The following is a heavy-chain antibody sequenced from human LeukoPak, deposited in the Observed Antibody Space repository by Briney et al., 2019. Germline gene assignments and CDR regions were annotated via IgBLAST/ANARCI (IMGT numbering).Heavy chain of an antibody. V-gene: IGHV3-33*01. CDR2: IWYDGSNK. D-gene: IGHD1-20*01. CDR1: GFIFSNYG. CDR3: ARDRVTGTTGHYFDY. Sequence: GRSLRLSCAASGFIFSNYGMHWVRQAPGKGLEGVAVIWYDGSNKYYAGSVKGRFTISRDNSKNTLYLQMNSLRAEDTAVYYCARDRVTGTTGHYFDYWGQGTLVTVSS. J-gene: IGHJ4*02.